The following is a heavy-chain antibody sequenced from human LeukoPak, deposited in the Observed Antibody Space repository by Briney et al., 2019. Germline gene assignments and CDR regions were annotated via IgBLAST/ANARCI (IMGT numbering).Heavy chain of an antibody. D-gene: IGHD3-10*01. CDR1: GYTLTELS. V-gene: IGHV1-24*01. Sequence: ASVKVSCKVSGYTLTELSIHWVRKAPGKGLEWVGGLDSEDGETTYAQKFQGRVTMTEDTSIDTAFMELSSLRSEDTAVYYCARAGNYYGSGSGSDYWGQGTLVTVSS. CDR2: LDSEDGET. CDR3: ARAGNYYGSGSGSDY. J-gene: IGHJ4*02.